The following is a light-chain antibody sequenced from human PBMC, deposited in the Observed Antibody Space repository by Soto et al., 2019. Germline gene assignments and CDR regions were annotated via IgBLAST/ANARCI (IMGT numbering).Light chain of an antibody. V-gene: IGLV2-14*01. J-gene: IGLJ1*01. CDR3: SSYTSSTPYV. CDR1: SSDVGGYNY. Sequence: QSALTQPASVSGSPGQSITISCTGTSSDVGGYNYVSWYQQHPGKAPKLMIYEVSNRPSGVSNRFSGSKSGNTASLTISGLQAEDEADYYCSSYTSSTPYVLGTVKKVTV. CDR2: EVS.